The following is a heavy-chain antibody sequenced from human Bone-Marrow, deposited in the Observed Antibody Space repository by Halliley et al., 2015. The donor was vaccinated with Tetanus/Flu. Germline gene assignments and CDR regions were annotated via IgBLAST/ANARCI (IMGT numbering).Heavy chain of an antibody. CDR1: GFAVSSNF. CDR3: ARGYWYSGLAV. V-gene: IGHV3-53*01. Sequence: QLVQSGGGLIQPGGSLRLSCAASGFAVSSNFMSWVRQAPGKGLEWVSVLYSVGNTYYADSVKGRFSVSRDNSNNTLFLEMNSLRAEDTAVYYCARGYWYSGLAVRGQGTPVTASS. CDR2: LYSVGNT. J-gene: IGHJ6*02.